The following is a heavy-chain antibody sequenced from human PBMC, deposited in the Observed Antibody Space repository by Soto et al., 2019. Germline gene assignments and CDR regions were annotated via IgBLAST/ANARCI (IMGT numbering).Heavy chain of an antibody. CDR1: GGTFSSYT. Sequence: ASVKVSCKASGGTFSSYTISWVRQAPGQGLEWMGRIIPILGIANYAQKFQGRVTITADKSTSTAYMELSSLRSEDTAVYYCAREEDYIWGSYRPYYFDYWGQGTLVTVSS. CDR2: IIPILGIA. J-gene: IGHJ4*02. CDR3: AREEDYIWGSYRPYYFDY. V-gene: IGHV1-69*04. D-gene: IGHD3-16*02.